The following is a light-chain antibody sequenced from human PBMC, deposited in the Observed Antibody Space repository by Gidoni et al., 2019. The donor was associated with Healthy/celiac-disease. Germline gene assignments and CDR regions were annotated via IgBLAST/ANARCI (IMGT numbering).Light chain of an antibody. CDR1: QSVSSSY. V-gene: IGKV3-20*01. CDR3: QQYGSSRT. J-gene: IGKJ1*01. Sequence: EIVLTQSTGTLSLSPGERAPLSCRASQSVSSSYLAWYQQKPGQAPRLLIYGASSRATGIPDRFSGSGSGTDFTLTISRLEPEDFAVYYCQQYGSSRTFGQGTKVEIK. CDR2: GAS.